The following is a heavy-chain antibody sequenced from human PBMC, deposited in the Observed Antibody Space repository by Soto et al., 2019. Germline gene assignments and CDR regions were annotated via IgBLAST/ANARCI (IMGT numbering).Heavy chain of an antibody. CDR3: ARSQGSSTSLEIYYYYYYGMDV. CDR2: IIPIPGTA. CDR1: GGTFSSYA. D-gene: IGHD2-2*01. V-gene: IGHV1-69*01. J-gene: IGHJ6*02. Sequence: QVPLVQSGAEVKKPGSSVKVSCKASGGTFSSYAISWVRQAPGQGLEWMGGIIPIPGTANYAQKFQGRVTITADESTSTAYMELSSLRSEDTAVYYCARSQGSSTSLEIYYYYYYGMDVWGQETTVTVSS.